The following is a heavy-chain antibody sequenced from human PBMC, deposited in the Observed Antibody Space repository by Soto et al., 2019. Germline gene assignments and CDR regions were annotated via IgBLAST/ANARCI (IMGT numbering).Heavy chain of an antibody. V-gene: IGHV1-18*01. J-gene: IGHJ5*02. CDR2: ISLYSDGT. CDR1: GYTFSNCG. CDR3: ARVVPGAEAWFGP. Sequence: QVQLVQSGGEVKRPGASVKVSCKTSGYTFSNCGITWVRQAPGQPLEWLGWISLYSDGTNYAQKFQGRVSMTTDTSTTTAYMELRSLRSDDTAVYYCARVVPGAEAWFGPWGHGTLVTVSS. D-gene: IGHD2-2*01.